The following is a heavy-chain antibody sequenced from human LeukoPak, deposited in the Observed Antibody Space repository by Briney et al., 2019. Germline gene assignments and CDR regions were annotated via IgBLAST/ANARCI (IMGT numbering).Heavy chain of an antibody. CDR3: ATEDYGAIDY. CDR2: ISSSSSTI. Sequence: GGSLRLSCAASAFTFCSYSMNWVRQAPGKGLEWVSYISSSSSTIYYADSVKGRFTISRDNAKNSLYLQMNSLRAEDTAVYYCATEDYGAIDYWGQGTLVTVSS. D-gene: IGHD4-17*01. CDR1: AFTFCSYS. J-gene: IGHJ4*02. V-gene: IGHV3-48*04.